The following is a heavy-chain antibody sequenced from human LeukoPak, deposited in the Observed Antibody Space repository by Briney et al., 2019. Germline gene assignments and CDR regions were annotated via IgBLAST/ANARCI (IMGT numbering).Heavy chain of an antibody. D-gene: IGHD6-13*01. CDR1: GYTFTSYG. Sequence: ASVKVSCKASGYTFTSYGISWGRQAPGQGVEWMGWINPNSGGTNYAQKLQGWVTMTRDTSISTAYMELSRVRSHDTAVYYCARAKYSSSWFIKSHYYYGMDVWGQGTTVTVSS. CDR2: INPNSGGT. CDR3: ARAKYSSSWFIKSHYYYGMDV. V-gene: IGHV1-2*04. J-gene: IGHJ6*02.